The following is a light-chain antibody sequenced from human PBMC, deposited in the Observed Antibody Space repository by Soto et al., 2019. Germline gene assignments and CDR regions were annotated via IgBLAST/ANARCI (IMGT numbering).Light chain of an antibody. V-gene: IGKV1-39*01. CDR3: QQTYVSPPT. CDR1: QTISRF. Sequence: DIQMTQSPSSLSASVGDKVTITCRASQTISRFVNWYQHKPGKGPNLLIHAASSLQSGVPSRFSGSASGTDFTLTISSLQPEDFATYYCQQTYVSPPTFGGGTKVEIK. J-gene: IGKJ4*01. CDR2: AAS.